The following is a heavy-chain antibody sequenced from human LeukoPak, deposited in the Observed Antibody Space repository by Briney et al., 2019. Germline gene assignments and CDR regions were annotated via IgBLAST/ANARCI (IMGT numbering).Heavy chain of an antibody. CDR2: IKSKTDGGTT. J-gene: IGHJ6*03. Sequence: GGSLRLSCAASGFTFSNAWVSWVRQAPGKGLEWVGRIKSKTDGGTTDYAAPVKGRFTISRDDSKNTLYLQMNSLKTEDTAVYYCTTARRKYDSSDTMRTYYYYYMDVWGKGTTVTVSS. V-gene: IGHV3-15*01. CDR1: GFTFSNAW. CDR3: TTARRKYDSSDTMRTYYYYYMDV. D-gene: IGHD3-22*01.